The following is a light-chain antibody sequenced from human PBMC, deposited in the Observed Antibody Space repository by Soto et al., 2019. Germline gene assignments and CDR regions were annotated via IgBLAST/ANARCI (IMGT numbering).Light chain of an antibody. V-gene: IGKV3-15*01. CDR2: GAS. CDR3: QQYTNWPYT. Sequence: EIVMTQSPATLSVCPGERASLSCRASQSVGSNLAWYQQTAGQAPRLLIYGASTRATGIPARFSGSGSGTEFTLTISSLQPEDFAVYSCQQYTNWPYTFGQGTKLEIK. J-gene: IGKJ2*01. CDR1: QSVGSN.